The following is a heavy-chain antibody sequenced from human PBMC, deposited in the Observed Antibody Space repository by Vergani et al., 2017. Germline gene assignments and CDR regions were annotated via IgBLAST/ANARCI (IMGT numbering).Heavy chain of an antibody. J-gene: IGHJ3*02. Sequence: EVQLVESGGVVVQPGGSLRLSCAASGFTFDDYTMHWVRQAPGKGLEWVSLISWDGGSTYYADSVKDRFTISRDNSKNSLYLQMNSLRTEDTALYYCAKDSLVPRITIFGVASYAFDIWGQGTMVTVSS. CDR2: ISWDGGST. V-gene: IGHV3-43*01. CDR1: GFTFDDYT. D-gene: IGHD3-3*01. CDR3: AKDSLVPRITIFGVASYAFDI.